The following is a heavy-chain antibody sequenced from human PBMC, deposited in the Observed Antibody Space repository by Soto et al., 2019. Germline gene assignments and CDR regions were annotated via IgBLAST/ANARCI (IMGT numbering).Heavy chain of an antibody. CDR2: IYWDDDK. V-gene: IGHV2-5*02. CDR1: GFSLTTSGVG. D-gene: IGHD3-10*01. J-gene: IGHJ4*02. Sequence: QITLKESGPTLVKPTRTLTLTCTFSGFSLTTSGVGVGWIRQPPGEALEWLALIYWDDDKRYSPSLESRLTITKDTSKNQVVLTMTIVDPVDTATYYCAHSRAPRIFDYWGQGTLVTVSS. CDR3: AHSRAPRIFDY.